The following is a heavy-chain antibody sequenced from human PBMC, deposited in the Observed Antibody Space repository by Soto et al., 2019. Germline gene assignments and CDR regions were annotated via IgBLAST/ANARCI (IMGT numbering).Heavy chain of an antibody. D-gene: IGHD2-2*01. CDR1: GFTFSTYS. CDR2: ISSSSTYI. Sequence: EVQLVESGGGLVKPGGSLRLSCAASGFTFSTYSMNWVRQAPGKGLEWVSSISSSSTYIYYTDSVKGRFTISRDNAKNSLYLQMNSLRAEDTAVNYCARELVVPAADNWFDPWGQGTLVTVSS. CDR3: ARELVVPAADNWFDP. J-gene: IGHJ5*02. V-gene: IGHV3-21*01.